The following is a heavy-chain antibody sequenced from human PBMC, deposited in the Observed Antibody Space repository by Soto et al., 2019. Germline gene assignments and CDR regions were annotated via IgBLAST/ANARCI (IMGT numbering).Heavy chain of an antibody. D-gene: IGHD6-13*01. CDR2: ISSSSSTI. V-gene: IGHV3-48*01. CDR1: GFTFSSYS. CDR3: ARHPERIAEIGWFDP. Sequence: EVQLVESGGGLEQPAGSLRRSCAASGFTFSSYSMNWVRQAPGKGLEWVSYISSSSSTIYYADSVKGRFTISRDNAKNSLYLQMNSLRAEDTAVYYCARHPERIAEIGWFDPWGQGTLVTVSS. J-gene: IGHJ5*02.